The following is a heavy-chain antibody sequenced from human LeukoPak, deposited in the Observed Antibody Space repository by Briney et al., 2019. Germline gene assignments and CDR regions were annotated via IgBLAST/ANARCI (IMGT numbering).Heavy chain of an antibody. D-gene: IGHD7-27*01. V-gene: IGHV4-59*08. CDR1: GGSFSSYY. J-gene: IGHJ6*03. CDR3: ASWGLESNYYYMDV. Sequence: SEALSLTCTVSGGSFSSYYWSWIRQPPGKGLEWIGYIYYSGSTNYNPSLKSRVTISVDTSKNQFSLKLSSVTAADTAVYYCASWGLESNYYYMDVWGKGTTVTVSS. CDR2: IYYSGST.